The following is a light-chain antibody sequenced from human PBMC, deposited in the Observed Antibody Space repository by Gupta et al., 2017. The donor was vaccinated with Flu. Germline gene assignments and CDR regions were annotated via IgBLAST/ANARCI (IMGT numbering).Light chain of an antibody. J-gene: IGKJ4*01. CDR3: QQPDNWPVT. Sequence: EIVLTQSPATLSLSPGERATLSCMASQSVTTYLAWYQQRPSQAPRLLIYDAGNRATGNPARFSGSGSGTDFTLTIVILEPEEFAVYYCQQPDNWPVTFGRGTXVEIK. CDR2: DAG. CDR1: QSVTTY. V-gene: IGKV3-11*01.